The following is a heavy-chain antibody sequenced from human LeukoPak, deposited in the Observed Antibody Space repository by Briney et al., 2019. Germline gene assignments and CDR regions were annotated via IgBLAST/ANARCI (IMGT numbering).Heavy chain of an antibody. CDR3: ARDWHTRQWLESIVGAMSGYHYGMDV. Sequence: GGSLRLSCAASGFIFSDYYMTWIRQAPGKGLEWVAVISYDGSNKYYADSVKGRFTISRDNSKNTLYLQMNSLRAEDTAVYYCARDWHTRQWLESIVGAMSGYHYGMDVWGQGTTVTVSS. CDR2: ISYDGSNK. D-gene: IGHD1-26*01. CDR1: GFIFSDYY. V-gene: IGHV3-30-3*01. J-gene: IGHJ6*02.